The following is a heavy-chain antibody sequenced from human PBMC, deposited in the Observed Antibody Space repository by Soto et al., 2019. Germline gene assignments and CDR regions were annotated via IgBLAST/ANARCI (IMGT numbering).Heavy chain of an antibody. CDR2: ISSSSSYI. D-gene: IGHD3-9*01. Sequence: EVQLVESGGGLVKPGGSLRLSCAASGFTFSSYSMNWVRQAPGKGLEWVSSISSSSSYIYYADSVKGRFTISRDNAKNSLYLQMNSLRAEDTAVYYCARDKDDILPGYPGFDIWGQGTMVTVSS. CDR1: GFTFSSYS. CDR3: ARDKDDILPGYPGFDI. J-gene: IGHJ3*02. V-gene: IGHV3-21*01.